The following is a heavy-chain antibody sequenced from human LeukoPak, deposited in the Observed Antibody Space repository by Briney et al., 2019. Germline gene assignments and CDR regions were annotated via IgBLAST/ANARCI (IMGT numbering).Heavy chain of an antibody. J-gene: IGHJ4*02. CDR3: ASGQFYHDSTGYSD. CDR1: GDSVSSNSAA. Sequence: SQTLSLTCAISGDSVSSNSAAWNWIRQSPSRGLEWLGRTYYRSKWYNDDAVSVKSRITINPDTSKNQFSLKLNSVTAADAAVYYCASGQFYHDSTGYSDWGQGTLVTVSS. CDR2: TYYRSKWYN. D-gene: IGHD3-22*01. V-gene: IGHV6-1*01.